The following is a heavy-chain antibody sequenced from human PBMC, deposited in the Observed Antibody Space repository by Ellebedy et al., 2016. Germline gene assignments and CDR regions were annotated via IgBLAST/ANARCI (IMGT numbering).Heavy chain of an antibody. Sequence: SETLSLTXTVSGGSISGYYWTWIRQPPGKGLEWIGNIYYTGNTNYNPSLMSRVMISIDKSKRQFSLKVTSVTAADTAVYYCARDLEKGGRSTIGLWGQGTLVTVSS. V-gene: IGHV4-59*01. CDR1: GGSISGYY. CDR2: IYYTGNT. J-gene: IGHJ4*02. D-gene: IGHD3-16*01. CDR3: ARDLEKGGRSTIGL.